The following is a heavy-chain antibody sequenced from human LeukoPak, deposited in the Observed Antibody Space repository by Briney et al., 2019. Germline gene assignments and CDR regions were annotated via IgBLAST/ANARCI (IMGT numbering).Heavy chain of an antibody. D-gene: IGHD3-22*01. CDR2: INPNSGGT. CDR1: RYTFTGSY. V-gene: IGHV1-2*02. Sequence: GASVKVSCKASRYTFTGSYMHRVRQAPGQGREWMGWINPNSGGTNYAQKFQGRVTMTRDTSISTAYIELSRLRSDDTAVYYCARDGGDYESSAYWGPHDAFDIWGQGTMVTVSS. J-gene: IGHJ3*02. CDR3: ARDGGDYESSAYWGPHDAFDI.